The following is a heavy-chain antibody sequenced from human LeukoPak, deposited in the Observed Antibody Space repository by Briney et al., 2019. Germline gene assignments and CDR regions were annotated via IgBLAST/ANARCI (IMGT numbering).Heavy chain of an antibody. Sequence: SETLSLTCTVSGGSISSYYWSWIRQPPGKGLEWIGYIYYSGSTNHNPSLRSRVTMSVDTSNNQFSLKLSSVTAADTAVYYCARGKSEYSSSSRYYYYYMDVWGKGTTVTVSS. CDR2: IYYSGST. D-gene: IGHD6-6*01. J-gene: IGHJ6*03. CDR3: ARGKSEYSSSSRYYYYYMDV. V-gene: IGHV4-59*12. CDR1: GGSISSYY.